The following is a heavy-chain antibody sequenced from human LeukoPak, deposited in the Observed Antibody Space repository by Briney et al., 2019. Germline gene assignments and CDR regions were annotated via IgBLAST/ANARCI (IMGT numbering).Heavy chain of an antibody. Sequence: GGSLRLSCAVSGFTFSIYSMNWVRQAPGKGLEWVASISGSTTYIYYADSMKGRFTISRDNAKNSLFLQMNSLRAEDTAVYYCATTRYCNGGSCFALDYWGQGTLVTVSS. CDR3: ATTRYCNGGSCFALDY. J-gene: IGHJ4*02. V-gene: IGHV3-21*01. D-gene: IGHD2-15*01. CDR1: GFTFSIYS. CDR2: ISGSTTYI.